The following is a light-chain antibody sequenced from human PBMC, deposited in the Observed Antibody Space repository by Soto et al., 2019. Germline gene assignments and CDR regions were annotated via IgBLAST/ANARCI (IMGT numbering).Light chain of an antibody. CDR1: QSISSY. V-gene: IGKV1-39*01. CDR3: QQSYSSPFT. CDR2: AAS. J-gene: IGKJ3*01. Sequence: DIQMTQSPSSLSASVGDRVTITCRASQSISSYLNWYQQKPGKAPNLLIYAASSLQSGVPSKFSGSGSGTDFTLTISSLQPEDVATYYCQQSYSSPFTVGPGTKVDI.